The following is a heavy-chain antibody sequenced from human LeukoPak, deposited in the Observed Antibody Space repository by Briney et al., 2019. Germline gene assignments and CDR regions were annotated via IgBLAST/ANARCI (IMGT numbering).Heavy chain of an antibody. CDR3: ASRDFLYYGMDV. J-gene: IGHJ6*02. CDR1: GGSISSYY. CDR2: IYYSGST. D-gene: IGHD2-21*02. Sequence: SETLSLTCTVSGGSISSYYWSWIRQPPGKGLEWIGYIYYSGSTNYNPSLKSRVTISVDTSKNQFSLKLSSVTAADTAVYYCASRDFLYYGMDVWGQGTTVTVSS. V-gene: IGHV4-59*08.